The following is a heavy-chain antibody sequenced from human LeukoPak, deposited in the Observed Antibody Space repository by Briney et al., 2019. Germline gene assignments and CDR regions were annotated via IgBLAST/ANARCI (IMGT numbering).Heavy chain of an antibody. CDR1: GFIFGDYG. Sequence: GGSLRLSCAASGFIFGDYGMHWVRQAPGKGLEWVAVISYDGSNKYYADSVKGRFTISRDNSKNTLYLQMNSLRAEDTAVYYCAKDIRSIAVAVPFDYWGQGTLVTVSS. J-gene: IGHJ4*02. V-gene: IGHV3-30*18. CDR3: AKDIRSIAVAVPFDY. CDR2: ISYDGSNK. D-gene: IGHD6-19*01.